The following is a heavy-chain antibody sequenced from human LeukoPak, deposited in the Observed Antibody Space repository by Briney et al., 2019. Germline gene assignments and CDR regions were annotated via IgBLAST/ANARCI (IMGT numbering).Heavy chain of an antibody. CDR1: GGSFSGYY. J-gene: IGHJ4*02. V-gene: IGHV4-34*01. D-gene: IGHD2-15*01. CDR2: INHSGST. CDR3: ARGGYCSGGSCYGGAFDY. Sequence: SETLSLTCAVYGGSFSGYYWSWIRQPPGKGLEWIGEINHSGSTNYNPSLKSRVTISVDTSKNQSSLKLSSVTAADKAVYYCARGGYCSGGSCYGGAFDYGGQGTLVTVSS.